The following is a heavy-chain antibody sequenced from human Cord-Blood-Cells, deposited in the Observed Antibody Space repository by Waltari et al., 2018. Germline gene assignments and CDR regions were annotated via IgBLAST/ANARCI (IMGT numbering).Heavy chain of an antibody. Sequence: QVQLVQSGAEVKKPGSSVKVSCKASGGTFSSYAISWVRQAAGQGLEWMGGIIPIFGTANYAQKFQGRVTITADESTSTAYMELSSLRSEDTAVYYCARESGTYYYDSSGYYYYYGMDVWGQGTTVTVSS. J-gene: IGHJ6*02. CDR3: ARESGTYYYDSSGYYYYYGMDV. V-gene: IGHV1-69*01. CDR2: IIPIFGTA. D-gene: IGHD3-22*01. CDR1: GGTFSSYA.